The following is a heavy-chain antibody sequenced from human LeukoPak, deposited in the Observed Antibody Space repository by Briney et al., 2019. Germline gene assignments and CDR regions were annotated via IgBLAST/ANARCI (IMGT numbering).Heavy chain of an antibody. CDR1: GFTFSSYA. CDR3: ARDSGDGYNYDY. D-gene: IGHD5-24*01. Sequence: GGSLRLSCAASGFTFSSYAMHWVRQAPGKGLEWVAVISYDGSNKYYADSVKGRLTISRDNSKNTLYLQMNSLRAEDTAVYYCARDSGDGYNYDYWGQGTLVTVSS. J-gene: IGHJ4*02. V-gene: IGHV3-30-3*01. CDR2: ISYDGSNK.